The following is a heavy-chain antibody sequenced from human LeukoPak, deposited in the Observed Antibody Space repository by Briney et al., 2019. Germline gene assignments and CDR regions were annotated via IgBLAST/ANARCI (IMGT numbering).Heavy chain of an antibody. CDR1: GFTFNSYG. J-gene: IGHJ4*02. CDR3: AKDLGDILTGSLYYFDY. V-gene: IGHV3-30*18. D-gene: IGHD3-9*01. CDR2: ISYDGRNK. Sequence: GGSLRLSCSASGFTFNSYGMHWVRQAPGKGLEWVAVISYDGRNKKYADSVKGRFTISRDNSKNTMYLQMNSLRAEDTAVYYCAKDLGDILTGSLYYFDYWGQGTLVTVSS.